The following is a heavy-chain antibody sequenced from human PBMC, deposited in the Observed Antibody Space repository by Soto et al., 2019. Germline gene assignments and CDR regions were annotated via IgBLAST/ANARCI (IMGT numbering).Heavy chain of an antibody. Sequence: SETLSLTCTVSGGSISSSSYYWGWIRQPPGKGLEWIGSIYYSGSTYYNPSLKSRVTISVDTSKNQFSLKLSFVTAADTAVYLCASSGEEGAKYYYYGMDVWGQGTTVTVSS. CDR3: ASSGEEGAKYYYYGMDV. D-gene: IGHD1-26*01. CDR1: GGSISSSSYY. J-gene: IGHJ6*02. V-gene: IGHV4-39*01. CDR2: IYYSGST.